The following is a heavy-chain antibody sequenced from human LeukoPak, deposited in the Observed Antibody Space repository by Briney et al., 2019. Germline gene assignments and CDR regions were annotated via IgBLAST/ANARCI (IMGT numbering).Heavy chain of an antibody. V-gene: IGHV1-2*04. D-gene: IGHD2-2*01. CDR1: GYTFTGYY. CDR2: INPNSGGT. Sequence: ASVKVSCKASGYTFTGYYMHCVRQAPGQGLEWMGWINPNSGGTNYAQKLQGWVTMTRDTSISTAYMELSRLRSDDTAVYYCAREAYCSSTSCHEGANAFDIWGQGTMVTVSS. J-gene: IGHJ3*02. CDR3: AREAYCSSTSCHEGANAFDI.